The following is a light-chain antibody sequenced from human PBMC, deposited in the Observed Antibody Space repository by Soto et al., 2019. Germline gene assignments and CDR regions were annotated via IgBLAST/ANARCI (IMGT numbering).Light chain of an antibody. CDR1: QSVSSSY. CDR2: GAS. V-gene: IGKV3-20*01. CDR3: HQYSSSPWT. Sequence: EIVLTQSPGTLSLSPGERATLSCRASQSVSSSYLAWSQQKPGQAPRPLIYGASSRATGIPDRFSGSGTGTDFTLTISRLEPEDFAVYFCHQYSSSPWTFGQGTKVEV. J-gene: IGKJ1*01.